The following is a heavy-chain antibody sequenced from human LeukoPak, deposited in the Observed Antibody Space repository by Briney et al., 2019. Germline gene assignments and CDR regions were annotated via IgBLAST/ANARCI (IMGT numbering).Heavy chain of an antibody. D-gene: IGHD6-19*01. J-gene: IGHJ4*02. V-gene: IGHV3-73*01. Sequence: GGSLRLSCAASGFTFSGSAMHWVRQAPGKGLEWVGRIRSEANSYATAYAASVKGRFTISRDDSKNTAYLQMNSLKIEDTAVYYCTRPYSSGYYWGQGTLVTVSS. CDR1: GFTFSGSA. CDR2: IRSEANSYAT. CDR3: TRPYSSGYY.